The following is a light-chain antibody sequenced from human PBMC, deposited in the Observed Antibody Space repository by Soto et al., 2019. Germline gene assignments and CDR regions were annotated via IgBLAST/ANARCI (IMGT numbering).Light chain of an antibody. CDR1: SSDVGDYNS. CDR2: DVS. CDR3: CSYVGGYSYV. Sequence: QSALTQPRSVSGSPGQSVTVSCIGTSSDVGDYNSVSWYQQHPGNAPKLMIYDVSKRPSGVPDRFSGSKSGNTASLTISGLQAEDEADYYCCSYVGGYSYVFGIGTKVTVL. V-gene: IGLV2-11*01. J-gene: IGLJ1*01.